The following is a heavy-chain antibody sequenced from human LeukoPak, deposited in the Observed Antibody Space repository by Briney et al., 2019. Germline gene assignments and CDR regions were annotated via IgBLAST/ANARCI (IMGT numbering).Heavy chain of an antibody. D-gene: IGHD1-7*01. J-gene: IGHJ3*02. V-gene: IGHV1-69*04. Sequence: ASVKVSCKASGYTFTSYDINWVRQAPGQGLEWMGRIIPILGIANYAQKFQGRVTITADKSTSTAYMELSSLRSEDTAVYYCARGANWNYLFLDTDAFDIWGQGAMVTVSS. CDR2: IIPILGIA. CDR3: ARGANWNYLFLDTDAFDI. CDR1: GYTFTSYD.